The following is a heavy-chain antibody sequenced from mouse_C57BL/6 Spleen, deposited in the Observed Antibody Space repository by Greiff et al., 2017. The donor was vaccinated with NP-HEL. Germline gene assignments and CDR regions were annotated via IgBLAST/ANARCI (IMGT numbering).Heavy chain of an antibody. V-gene: IGHV1-18*01. D-gene: IGHD2-5*01. J-gene: IGHJ3*01. CDR3: ARRDSKGAY. CDR1: GYTFTDYN. Sequence: VQLQQSGPELVKPGASVKIPCKASGYTFTDYNMDWVKQSHGKSLEWIGDINPNNGGTIYNQKFKGKATLTGDKSSSTAYMELRSLTSEDTAVYYCARRDSKGAYWGQGTLVTVSA. CDR2: INPNNGGT.